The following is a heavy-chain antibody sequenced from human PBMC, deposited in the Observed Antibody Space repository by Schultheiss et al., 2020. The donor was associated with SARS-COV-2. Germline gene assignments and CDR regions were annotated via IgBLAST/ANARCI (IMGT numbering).Heavy chain of an antibody. Sequence: SETLSLTCAVYGGSFSGYYWSWIRQPPGKGLEWIGEINHSGSTNYNPSLKSRVPITVDTPKNQFSLKLSSVTAADTAVYYCASPAPRYCSGGSCYRNYYYYYGMDVWGQGATVTVSS. CDR1: GGSFSGYY. D-gene: IGHD2-15*01. CDR2: INHSGST. CDR3: ASPAPRYCSGGSCYRNYYYYYGMDV. V-gene: IGHV4-34*01. J-gene: IGHJ6*02.